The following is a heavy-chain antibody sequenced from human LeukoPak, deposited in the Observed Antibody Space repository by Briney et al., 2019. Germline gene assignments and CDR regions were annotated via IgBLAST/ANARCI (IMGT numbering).Heavy chain of an antibody. D-gene: IGHD6-19*01. J-gene: IGHJ6*02. V-gene: IGHV1-69*04. Sequence: ASVKVSCKASGGTFSSYAISWVRQAPGQGLEWMGRIIPIFGIANYAQKFQGRVTITADKSTSTAYMGLSSLRSEDTAVYYCARAYSSGWTPANYYYYYGMDVWGQGTTVIVSS. CDR1: GGTFSSYA. CDR2: IIPIFGIA. CDR3: ARAYSSGWTPANYYYYYGMDV.